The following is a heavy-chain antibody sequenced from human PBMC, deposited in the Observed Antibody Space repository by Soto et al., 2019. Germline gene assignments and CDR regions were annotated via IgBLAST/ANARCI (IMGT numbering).Heavy chain of an antibody. CDR2: MNPNSGNT. D-gene: IGHD6-13*01. CDR1: GYTFTSYD. V-gene: IGHV1-8*01. Sequence: ASVKVSCKASGYTFTSYDINWVRQATGQGLEWMGWMNPNSGNTGYAQKFQGRVTMTRNTSISTAYMELSSLRSEDTAVYYCARRRSAAGSFGTHFSYYYYGMDVWGQGTTVTVSS. J-gene: IGHJ6*02. CDR3: ARRRSAAGSFGTHFSYYYYGMDV.